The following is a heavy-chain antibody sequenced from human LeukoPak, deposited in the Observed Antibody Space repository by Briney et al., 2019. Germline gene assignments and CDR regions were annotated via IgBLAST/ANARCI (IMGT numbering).Heavy chain of an antibody. Sequence: ASVKVSCKASGYTFTGYYMHWVRQAPGQGLEWMGWINPNSGGTNYAQKFQGRVTMTRDTSISTAYMELSRLRSDDTAVYYCASSSGTHHYYYYYYMDVWGKGTTVTVSS. D-gene: IGHD1-14*01. J-gene: IGHJ6*03. V-gene: IGHV1-2*02. CDR2: INPNSGGT. CDR1: GYTFTGYY. CDR3: ASSSGTHHYYYYYYMDV.